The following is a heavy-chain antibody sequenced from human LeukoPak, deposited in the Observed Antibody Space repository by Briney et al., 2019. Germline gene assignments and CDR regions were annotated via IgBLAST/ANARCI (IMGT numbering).Heavy chain of an antibody. CDR3: ARIGISTRGTNFHH. Sequence: ASVKVSCKTSGYSFIDYYIHWVRQAPGQGLEWMGWINSNSADTNYAQNFQGRVTMTRDTSISTAYMELSRLRSDDTALYYCARIGISTRGTNFHHWGQGTLVTVSS. CDR2: INSNSADT. V-gene: IGHV1-2*02. J-gene: IGHJ1*01. CDR1: GYSFIDYY. D-gene: IGHD6-13*01.